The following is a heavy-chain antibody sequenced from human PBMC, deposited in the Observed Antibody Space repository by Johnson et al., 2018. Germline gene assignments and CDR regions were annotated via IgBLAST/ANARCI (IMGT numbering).Heavy chain of an antibody. CDR2: FWFDESKD. Sequence: QVQLQESGGGVVRPGRSLRLSCAASGFIFRNYGMHWVRQAPGKGLEWVAVFWFDESKDYYADSGKGRFTISRENSKNTLFLQMTSLKGADTAGYYCVKEFLATEWEVPSDYYGMDVWGQGTTVSVSS. CDR1: GFIFRNYG. V-gene: IGHV3-33*06. D-gene: IGHD1-26*01. CDR3: VKEFLATEWEVPSDYYGMDV. J-gene: IGHJ6*02.